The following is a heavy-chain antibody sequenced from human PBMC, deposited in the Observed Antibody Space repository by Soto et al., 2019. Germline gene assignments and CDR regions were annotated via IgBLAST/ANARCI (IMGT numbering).Heavy chain of an antibody. CDR3: TRGLRGYIAAASDS. CDR1: GFTFDDHA. J-gene: IGHJ4*02. V-gene: IGHV3-9*01. CDR2: INFKSNSM. D-gene: IGHD6-13*01. Sequence: EVQLVESGGGLVQPGRSLRLSCAGSGFTFDDHAMHWVRQVPGKGLEWVAGINFKSNSMGYADSVKGRFTISRDNAKNSLYLQMNSLRAEDTAVYYCTRGLRGYIAAASDSWGQGTLVTVSS.